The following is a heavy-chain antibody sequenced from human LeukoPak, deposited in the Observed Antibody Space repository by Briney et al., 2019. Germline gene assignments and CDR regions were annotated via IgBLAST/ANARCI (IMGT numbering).Heavy chain of an antibody. J-gene: IGHJ4*02. D-gene: IGHD1-26*01. Sequence: SGGSLRLSCAASGFTFSSYSMNWVRQAPGKGLEWVSYISSSSSTIYYADYVKGTFTISIDNTKNSLSLHMNSLRAEDTAVYYCAREWELLNYFDYWGQGTLVTVSS. CDR3: AREWELLNYFDY. CDR2: ISSSSSTI. V-gene: IGHV3-48*01. CDR1: GFTFSSYS.